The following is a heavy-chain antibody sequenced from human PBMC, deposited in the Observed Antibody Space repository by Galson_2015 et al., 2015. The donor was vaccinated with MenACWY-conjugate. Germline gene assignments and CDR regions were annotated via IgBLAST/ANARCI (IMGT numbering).Heavy chain of an antibody. Sequence: VRQTPVTGLEWMGFISPGDSYTRYNPAFQGQVTISADKSISTAYLQWNSLQASDTAMYYCTRHPPGGRGMDVWGQGTTVTVSS. CDR3: TRHPPGGRGMDV. CDR2: ISPGDSYT. V-gene: IGHV5-51*01. J-gene: IGHJ6*02. D-gene: IGHD1-26*01.